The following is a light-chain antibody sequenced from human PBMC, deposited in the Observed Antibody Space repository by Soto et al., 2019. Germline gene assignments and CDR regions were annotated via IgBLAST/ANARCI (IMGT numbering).Light chain of an antibody. CDR1: QSVGTN. CDR2: DAS. V-gene: IGKV3-15*01. CDR3: LQLNYGSRVT. Sequence: DIVMTQSPGTLSVSPGERATLSCRASQSVGTNLAWYQQRPGQAPRLLVYDASTRASGLPPRFSGSGSRTAFTVTNSSVQSEDFAVYFCLQLNYGSRVTCGQVTGLEIK. J-gene: IGKJ5*01.